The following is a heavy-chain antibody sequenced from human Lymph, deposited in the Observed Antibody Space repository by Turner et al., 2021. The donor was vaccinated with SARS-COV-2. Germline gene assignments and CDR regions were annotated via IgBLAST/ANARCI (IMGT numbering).Heavy chain of an antibody. CDR1: GFSFSSYG. CDR2: ILYDGSYK. J-gene: IGHJ5*02. D-gene: IGHD6-6*01. Sequence: QVQLVESGGGVVQPGRSLRLSCAASGFSFSSYGMHWVRQAPGKGLEWEAVILYDGSYKYYADSVKGRFTISRDNSKNTLYLQMNSLRAEDTAVYYCARDYSSSSYLVSWFDPWGQGALVTVSS. V-gene: IGHV3-33*01. CDR3: ARDYSSSSYLVSWFDP.